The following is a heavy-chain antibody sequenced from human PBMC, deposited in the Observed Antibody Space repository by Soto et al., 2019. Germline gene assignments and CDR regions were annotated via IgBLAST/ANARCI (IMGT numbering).Heavy chain of an antibody. CDR2: INQSGST. CDR3: ARFKNHYYYGLDV. J-gene: IGHJ6*02. Sequence: PSETLSLTCTVYGGSFSAYYWSWIRQPPGKGLEWIGAINQSGSTNYNPSLRSRVTISGDTSKNQFSLNLSSVTAADTAVYYRARFKNHYYYGLDVWGQGTTVTVSS. V-gene: IGHV4-34*01. CDR1: GGSFSAYY.